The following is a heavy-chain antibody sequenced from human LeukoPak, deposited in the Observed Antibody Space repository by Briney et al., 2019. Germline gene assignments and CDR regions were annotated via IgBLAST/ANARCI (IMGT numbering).Heavy chain of an antibody. J-gene: IGHJ5*01. Sequence: GGSLRLSCAASGLILSSYVMSWVRQAPGKGLEWVSTITVSGGRTYYAESVKGRFTISRDNSKNTLYLQMNSLRTEDTAVYYCAKIETFDYDTSGRHWLDSWGQGTLVTVSS. V-gene: IGHV3-23*01. D-gene: IGHD3-16*01. CDR2: ITVSGGRT. CDR1: GLILSSYV. CDR3: AKIETFDYDTSGRHWLDS.